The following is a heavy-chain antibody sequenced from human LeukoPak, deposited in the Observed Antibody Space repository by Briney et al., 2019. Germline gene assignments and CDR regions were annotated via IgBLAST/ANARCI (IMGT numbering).Heavy chain of an antibody. V-gene: IGHV3-23*01. D-gene: IGHD2-21*01. CDR2: IGGTGGNI. CDR3: VRDNYSYRLDV. Sequence: GGSLRLSCAASGFTFSGYGMHWVRQAPGKGLEWVSAIGGTGGNIFYTDSVKGRFTISRDNSKNTLYLHMNSLRAEDTAIYYCVRDNYSYRLDVWGQGTLVTVSS. J-gene: IGHJ4*02. CDR1: GFTFSGYG.